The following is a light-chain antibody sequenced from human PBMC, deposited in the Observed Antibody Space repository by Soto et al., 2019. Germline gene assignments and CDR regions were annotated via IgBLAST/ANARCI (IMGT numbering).Light chain of an antibody. CDR3: QQRLNWPPIT. CDR1: QTVSRY. Sequence: EIVLTQSPATLSLSPGERATLSCRASQTVSRYLAWYQQKPGQAPRLLIDDSSYRATGIPARFSGSGSGTDFILTINSLEPEDSAVYYCQQRLNWPPITFGQGTRLEI. J-gene: IGKJ5*01. V-gene: IGKV3-11*01. CDR2: DSS.